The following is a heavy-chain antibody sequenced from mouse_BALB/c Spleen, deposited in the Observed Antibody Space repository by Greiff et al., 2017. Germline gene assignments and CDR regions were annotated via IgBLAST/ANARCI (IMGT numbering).Heavy chain of an antibody. J-gene: IGHJ2*01. CDR3: ARRGIYYYGSTFDY. CDR2: IDPFNGGT. V-gene: IGHV1S135*01. CDR1: GYSFTSYY. Sequence: EVQLQESGPELMKPGASVKISCKASGYSFTSYYMHWVKQSHGKSLEWIGYIDPFNGGTSYNQKFKGKATLTVDKSSSTAYMHLSSLTSEDSAVYYCARRGIYYYGSTFDYWGQGTTLTVSS. D-gene: IGHD1-1*01.